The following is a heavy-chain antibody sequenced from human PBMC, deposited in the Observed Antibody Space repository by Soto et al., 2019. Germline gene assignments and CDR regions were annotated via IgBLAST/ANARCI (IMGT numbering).Heavy chain of an antibody. CDR1: GFTFTTYS. V-gene: IGHV3-23*01. Sequence: EVKLLESGGGLVQPGGSLRLSCAASGFTFTTYSMTWVRQAPGKGLEWVAHITGVGGTTYYADSARGRFTISRDTSRNILYLQMDSLRAEDTALYYCAKCMQTYWNYDAHHIWGQGTRVTVSS. CDR2: ITGVGGTT. CDR3: AKCMQTYWNYDAHHI. J-gene: IGHJ3*02. D-gene: IGHD1-7*01.